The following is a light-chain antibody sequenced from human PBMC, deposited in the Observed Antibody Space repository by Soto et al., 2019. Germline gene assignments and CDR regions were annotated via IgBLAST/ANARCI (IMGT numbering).Light chain of an antibody. CDR1: QSVSSGY. V-gene: IGKV3-20*01. J-gene: IGKJ1*01. Sequence: DIVLTQSPGTLSLSPGERATLSCWASQSVSSGYLAWYQQKLGQAPRLLIYGASSRAAGIPDRFSGSGFGTDFTLTISRLEPEDFAVHYCQQYGSSPWTFGQGTKVEIK. CDR3: QQYGSSPWT. CDR2: GAS.